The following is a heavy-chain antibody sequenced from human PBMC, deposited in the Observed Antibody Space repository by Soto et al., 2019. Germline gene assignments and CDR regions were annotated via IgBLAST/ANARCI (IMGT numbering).Heavy chain of an antibody. J-gene: IGHJ5*02. CDR1: GGSISSYY. CDR3: VRDGTKTLRDWFDP. D-gene: IGHD1-1*01. V-gene: IGHV4-4*07. CDR2: IYTSGST. Sequence: SETLSLTCTVSGGSISSYYWSWIRQPAGKGLEWIGRIYTSGSTNYNPSLKSRVTMSVDTSKNQFSLKLRSVTAADTAVYYCVRDGTKTLRDWFDPWGQGISVTAPQ.